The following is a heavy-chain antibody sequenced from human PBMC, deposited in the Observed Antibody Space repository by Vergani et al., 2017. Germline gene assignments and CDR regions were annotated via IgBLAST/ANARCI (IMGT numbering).Heavy chain of an antibody. CDR1: GGSFTSYH. J-gene: IGHJ6*03. CDR2: IDHTGRT. Sequence: QVQLQQWGGGLLKPSETLSLTCVVNGGSFTSYHWTWIRQSPGEGLEWVGDIDHTGRTDYNPSLKSRLTMSVDKSRNQFSLTLNSVTATDTAIYFCARVNTETNGHRYYYYYMDVWGQGTAVTVS. CDR3: ARVNTETNGHRYYYYYMDV. D-gene: IGHD4-11*01. V-gene: IGHV4-34*01.